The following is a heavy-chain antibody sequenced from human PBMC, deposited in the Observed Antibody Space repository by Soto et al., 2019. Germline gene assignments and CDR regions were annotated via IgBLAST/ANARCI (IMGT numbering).Heavy chain of an antibody. Sequence: QVQLVQSGAEVKKPGSSVTVSCKASGGTFGNSAISWVRQAPGQGLEWMGGIMPIFPTPDYAQKFQGRVTITADESTRTAYMGWTSLGAEDTAVYYCARAKDRHQIGGNYYYGMDGWGQGTTVTV. CDR2: IMPIFPTP. D-gene: IGHD1-26*01. V-gene: IGHV1-69*12. J-gene: IGHJ6*02. CDR1: GGTFGNSA. CDR3: ARAKDRHQIGGNYYYGMDG.